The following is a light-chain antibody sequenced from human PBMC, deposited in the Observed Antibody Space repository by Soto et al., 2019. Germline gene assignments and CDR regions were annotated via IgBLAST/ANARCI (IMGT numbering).Light chain of an antibody. V-gene: IGKV3-20*01. CDR1: QSVSNVY. CDR3: QLSGSSPRT. J-gene: IGKJ2*01. CDR2: DTS. Sequence: EIVLTQSPGTLSLSPGERATLSCRASQSVSNVYLAGYQQKPGQAPRLLIYDTSNRATGIPDRFSGSGSGTDFTLTISRLEPEVFVVYYCQLSGSSPRTFGQGTKLEIK.